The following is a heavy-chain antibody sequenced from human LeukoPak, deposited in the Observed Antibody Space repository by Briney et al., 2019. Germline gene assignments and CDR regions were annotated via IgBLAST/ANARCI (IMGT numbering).Heavy chain of an antibody. D-gene: IGHD3-22*01. V-gene: IGHV3-74*01. Sequence: GGSLRLSCAASGFTFSSYWMHWVRHAPGKGLVWVSRINSDGSSTSYADSVKGRFTISRDNAKNTLYLQMHSLRAEDTAVYYCARDLGRGYYDSSGYVYYYYYYYMDVWGKGTTVTISS. CDR2: INSDGSST. CDR3: ARDLGRGYYDSSGYVYYYYYYYMDV. J-gene: IGHJ6*03. CDR1: GFTFSSYW.